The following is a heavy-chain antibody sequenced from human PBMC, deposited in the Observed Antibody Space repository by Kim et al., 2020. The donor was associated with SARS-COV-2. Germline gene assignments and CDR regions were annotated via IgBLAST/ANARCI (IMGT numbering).Heavy chain of an antibody. CDR1: GYSFPNYW. Sequence: GESLKISCKGSGYSFPNYWITWVRQMPGPGLEYMGRLDPSDSYTYYSPSFQGHVTIALDKSSSSVYLQRSSLKASDTAMYYYWRHGVGISSAGIYYW. CDR2: LDPSDSYT. D-gene: IGHD6-13*01. V-gene: IGHV5-10-1*01. J-gene: IGHJ2*01. CDR3: WRHGVGISSAGIYYW.